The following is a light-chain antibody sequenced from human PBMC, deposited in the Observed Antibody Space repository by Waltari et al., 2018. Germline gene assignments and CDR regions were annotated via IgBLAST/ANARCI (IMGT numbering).Light chain of an antibody. CDR2: WAS. Sequence: DIVMTQSPDSLAVSLGERATINCTYSQRVLYSSNNKNYIAWYQQKPGQPPKLLIYWASTREFGVPDRFSGSGSGTDFTLTISSLQAEDVAVYYCQQYYSTPRTFGQGTRLEIK. CDR3: QQYYSTPRT. J-gene: IGKJ5*01. V-gene: IGKV4-1*01. CDR1: QRVLYSSNNKNY.